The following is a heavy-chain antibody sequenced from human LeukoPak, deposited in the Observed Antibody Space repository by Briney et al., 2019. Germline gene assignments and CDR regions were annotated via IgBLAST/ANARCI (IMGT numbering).Heavy chain of an antibody. CDR3: ARGKVVGPVNDFWSGYRGYNWFDP. D-gene: IGHD3-3*01. J-gene: IGHJ5*02. Sequence: SETLPLTCAVYGGSFSGYYWSWIRQPPGKGLEWIGEINHSGSTNYNPSLKSRVTISVDTSKNQFSLKLSSVTAADTAVYYCARGKVVGPVNDFWSGYRGYNWFDPWGQGTLVTVSS. V-gene: IGHV4-34*01. CDR2: INHSGST. CDR1: GGSFSGYY.